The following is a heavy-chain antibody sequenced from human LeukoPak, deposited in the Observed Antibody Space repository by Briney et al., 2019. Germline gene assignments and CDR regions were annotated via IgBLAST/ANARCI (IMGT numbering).Heavy chain of an antibody. V-gene: IGHV1-24*01. CDR1: GYTLTELS. CDR3: ATDGYSGNEAFDY. CDR2: FDPEDGET. Sequence: VASVKVSCKVSGYTLTELSMHWVRQAPGKGLEWMGGFDPEDGETIYAQKFQGRVTMTEDTSTDTAYMELSSRRSEDTAVYYCATDGYSGNEAFDYWGQGTLVTVSS. D-gene: IGHD5-12*01. J-gene: IGHJ4*02.